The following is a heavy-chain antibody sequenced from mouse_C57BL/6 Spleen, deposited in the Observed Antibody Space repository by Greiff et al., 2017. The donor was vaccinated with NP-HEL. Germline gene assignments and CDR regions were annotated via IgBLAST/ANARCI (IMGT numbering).Heavy chain of an antibody. CDR1: GYTFTSYW. J-gene: IGHJ4*01. D-gene: IGHD6-1*01. CDR3: ARGALSLYAMDY. CDR2: IYPGSGST. Sequence: QVHVKQPGAELVKPGASVKMSCKASGYTFTSYWITWVKQRPGQGLEWIGDIYPGSGSTNYNEKFKSKATLTVDTSSSTAYMQLSSLTSEDSAVYYCARGALSLYAMDYWGQGTSVTVSS. V-gene: IGHV1-55*01.